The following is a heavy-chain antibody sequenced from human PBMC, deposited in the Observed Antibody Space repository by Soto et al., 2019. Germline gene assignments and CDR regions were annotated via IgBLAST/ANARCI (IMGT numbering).Heavy chain of an antibody. D-gene: IGHD6-13*01. CDR2: ISTSGVTT. CDR3: ARDLGSWYGRFDP. J-gene: IGHJ5*02. Sequence: EVQLLESGGDLVQPGGSLRLSCAASGFIFANYAMSWVRQAPGKGLEWVSVISTSGVTTLYADTVKGRFTISRDNPKNTLYLKMNRLRADDTDVYYCARDLGSWYGRFDPWGQGTLVTVAS. CDR1: GFIFANYA. V-gene: IGHV3-23*01.